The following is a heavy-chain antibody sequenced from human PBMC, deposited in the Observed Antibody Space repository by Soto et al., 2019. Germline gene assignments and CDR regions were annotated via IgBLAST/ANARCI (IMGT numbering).Heavy chain of an antibody. V-gene: IGHV1-69*01. Sequence: QVELVQSGAEVKKPGSSVKVSCKASGGTFSSYAISWVRQAPGQGLEWMGGIIPIFGTANYEQKFQGRVTINADESTSTAYMELSSLRSEDTAVYYCALPVWFGEFLSWFDPWGQGTLVTGSS. D-gene: IGHD3-10*01. J-gene: IGHJ5*02. CDR3: ALPVWFGEFLSWFDP. CDR1: GGTFSSYA. CDR2: IIPIFGTA.